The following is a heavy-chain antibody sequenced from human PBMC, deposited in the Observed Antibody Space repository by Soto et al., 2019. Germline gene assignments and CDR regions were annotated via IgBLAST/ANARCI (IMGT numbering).Heavy chain of an antibody. Sequence: PSETLSLTCAVYGGAFSDYDWSWIRQAPGKGLEWIGEVNDSGSTNYNPSLKSRLTISADTSRNQFSLKLDSVTAADTAVYYCASGHHFWNGDRAFKWGQGTQVTVSS. D-gene: IGHD3-3*02. CDR2: VNDSGST. CDR3: ASGHHFWNGDRAFK. CDR1: GGAFSDYD. V-gene: IGHV4-34*01. J-gene: IGHJ4*02.